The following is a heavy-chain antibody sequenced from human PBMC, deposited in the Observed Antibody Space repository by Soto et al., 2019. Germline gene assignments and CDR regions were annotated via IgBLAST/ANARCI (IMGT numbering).Heavy chain of an antibody. Sequence: SETLSLTCTVSGGSVSSGSYYWSWIRQPPGKGLEWIGYIYYSGSTNYNPSLKSRVTISVDTSKNQFSLELSSVTAADTAGYYCAGYYYDSSGYGTGYFDYWGQGTLVTVSS. J-gene: IGHJ4*02. CDR2: IYYSGST. V-gene: IGHV4-61*01. CDR1: GGSVSSGSYY. D-gene: IGHD3-22*01. CDR3: AGYYYDSSGYGTGYFDY.